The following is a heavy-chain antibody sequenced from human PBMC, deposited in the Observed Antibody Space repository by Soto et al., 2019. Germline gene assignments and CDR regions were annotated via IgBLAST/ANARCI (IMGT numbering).Heavy chain of an antibody. CDR1: GFSLSTSGVG. CDR2: IYWDDDK. D-gene: IGHD1-26*01. Sequence: QITLKESGPTLVQPTQTLTLTCTFSGFSLSTSGVGVGWIRQPPGKALECLALIYWDDDKRYSPSLKIRLTITTDTSKNHVVLTMTNMDPVDTATYYCAHRRGGTYFLDYWGQGTLVTVSS. J-gene: IGHJ4*02. CDR3: AHRRGGTYFLDY. V-gene: IGHV2-5*02.